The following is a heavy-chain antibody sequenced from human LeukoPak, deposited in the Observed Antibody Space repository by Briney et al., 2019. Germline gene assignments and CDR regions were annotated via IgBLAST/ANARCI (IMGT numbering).Heavy chain of an antibody. CDR1: GGTFSSYA. CDR3: ARSGYSSSSADY. Sequence: ASVKVSCKASGGTFSSYAISWVRQAPGQGLEWMGGIIPIFGTANYAQKFQGRVTITTDESTSTAYMELSSLRSEDTAVYYCARSGYSSSSADYWGQGTLVTVSS. D-gene: IGHD6-6*01. CDR2: IIPIFGTA. J-gene: IGHJ4*02. V-gene: IGHV1-69*05.